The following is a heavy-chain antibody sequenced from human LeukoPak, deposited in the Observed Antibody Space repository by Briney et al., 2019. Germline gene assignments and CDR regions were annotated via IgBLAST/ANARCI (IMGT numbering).Heavy chain of an antibody. D-gene: IGHD4-17*01. CDR1: GFTFSSYW. CDR2: IKQDGSEK. CDR3: AKDQGGDYDYYYYGMDV. V-gene: IGHV3-7*01. Sequence: GGSLRLSCAASGFTFSSYWMSWVRQAPGKGLEWVANIKQDGSEKYYVDSVKGRFTISRDNAKNSLYLQMNSLRAEDTAVYYCAKDQGGDYDYYYYGMDVWGQGTTVTVSS. J-gene: IGHJ6*02.